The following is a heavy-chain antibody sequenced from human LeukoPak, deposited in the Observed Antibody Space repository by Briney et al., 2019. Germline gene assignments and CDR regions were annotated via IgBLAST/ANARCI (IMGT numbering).Heavy chain of an antibody. V-gene: IGHV1-2*02. D-gene: IGHD2-2*01. J-gene: IGHJ4*02. CDR1: GYTFTGYY. CDR3: ARDFIGPAASY. CDR2: INPNSGGT. Sequence: ASVKVSCKASGYTFTGYYMHWVRQAPGQGLEWMGWINPNSGGTNYAQRLQGRVTMTTDTSTSTAYMELRSLRYDDTAVYYCARDFIGPAASYWGQGTLVTVSS.